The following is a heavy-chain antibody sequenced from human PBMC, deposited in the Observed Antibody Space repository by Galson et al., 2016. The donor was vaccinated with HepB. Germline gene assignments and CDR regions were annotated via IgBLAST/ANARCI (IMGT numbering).Heavy chain of an antibody. V-gene: IGHV3-23*01. J-gene: IGHJ4*02. D-gene: IGHD3-3*01. CDR1: GFTFSSYA. Sequence: SLRLSCAASGFTFSSYALSWVRQAPGKGLEWVSIISGSGGSTSSADSVKGRFTITRDNSKSILFLQMNSLRVEDTALYYCAKDSSYPELRFLEWSVRTLDYWGQGTLVTVSS. CDR2: ISGSGGST. CDR3: AKDSSYPELRFLEWSVRTLDY.